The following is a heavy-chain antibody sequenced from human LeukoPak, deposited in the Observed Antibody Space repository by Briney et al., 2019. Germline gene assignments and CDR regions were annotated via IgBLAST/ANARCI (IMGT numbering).Heavy chain of an antibody. J-gene: IGHJ4*02. CDR3: ARCTTGKTFGSLREIKKSREIDY. Sequence: GALRLSCAASGFTFSSYGMSWVRQAPGKGPEWVSSISSSSSHIYYADSVRGRFTISRDNAKNSLFLQMNSLRGEDTAVYYCARCTTGKTFGSLREIKKSREIDYWGQGTLVTVSS. D-gene: IGHD1-1*01. V-gene: IGHV3-21*01. CDR2: ISSSSSHI. CDR1: GFTFSSYG.